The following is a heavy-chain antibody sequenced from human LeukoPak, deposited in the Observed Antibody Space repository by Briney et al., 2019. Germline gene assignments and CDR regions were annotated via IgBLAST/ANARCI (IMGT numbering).Heavy chain of an antibody. CDR3: ASRLQRMVDYFDY. CDR1: GYSFTNYW. V-gene: IGHV5-51*01. J-gene: IGHJ4*02. CDR2: IYPGDSDT. D-gene: IGHD4-11*01. Sequence: GESLKISFKGSGYSFTNYWIGWVRQMPGKGLEWMGIIYPGDSDTRYSPSFQGQVTISADKSISTAYLQWSSLKASDTAMYYCASRLQRMVDYFDYWGQGTLVTVSS.